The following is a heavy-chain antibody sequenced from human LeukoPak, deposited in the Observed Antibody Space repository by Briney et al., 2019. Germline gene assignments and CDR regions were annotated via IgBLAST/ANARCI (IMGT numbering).Heavy chain of an antibody. Sequence: ASVKVSCKASGYTFTGYYMNWVRQAPGQGLEWMGWINSDSGFTKYAQKFQGRVTMTRDTSITTVYMDLTRLTSDDTAVYYCARNFDMKGFDPWGQGTLVTVSS. J-gene: IGHJ5*02. D-gene: IGHD3-9*01. CDR2: INSDSGFT. CDR1: GYTFTGYY. V-gene: IGHV1-2*02. CDR3: ARNFDMKGFDP.